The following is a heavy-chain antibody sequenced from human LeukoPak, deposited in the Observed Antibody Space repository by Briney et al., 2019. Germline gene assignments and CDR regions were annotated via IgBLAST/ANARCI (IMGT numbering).Heavy chain of an antibody. CDR3: ARTRSSSSSCYGQFDY. Sequence: SVKVSCKASGGTFSSYAISWVRQAPGQGLEWMGGIIPIFGTANYAQKFQGRVTITADKSTSTAYMELSSLRSEATAVSYCARTRSSSSSCYGQFDYWGQGTLVTVSS. CDR2: IIPIFGTA. J-gene: IGHJ4*02. V-gene: IGHV1-69*06. D-gene: IGHD6-13*01. CDR1: GGTFSSYA.